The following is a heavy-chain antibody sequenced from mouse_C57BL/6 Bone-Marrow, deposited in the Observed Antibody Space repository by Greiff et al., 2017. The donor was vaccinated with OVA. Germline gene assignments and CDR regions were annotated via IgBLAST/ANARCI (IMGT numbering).Heavy chain of an antibody. CDR2: IYPGDGDT. Sequence: VQRVESGAELVKPGASVKISCKASGYAFSSYWMNWVKQRPGKGLEWIGQIYPGDGDTNYNGKFKGKATLTADKSSSTAYMQLSSLTSEDSAVYFCARSDYDRIPLCYYAMDYWGQGTSVTVSS. CDR1: GYAFSSYW. J-gene: IGHJ4*01. D-gene: IGHD2-4*01. V-gene: IGHV1-80*01. CDR3: ARSDYDRIPLCYYAMDY.